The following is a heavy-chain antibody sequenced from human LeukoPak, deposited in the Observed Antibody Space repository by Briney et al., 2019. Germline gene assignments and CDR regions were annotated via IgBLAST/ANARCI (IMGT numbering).Heavy chain of an antibody. J-gene: IGHJ3*02. CDR2: ISYNGSNK. D-gene: IGHD2-2*01. CDR1: GFTFSSYG. CDR3: AKDLVYLGYCSSTSCYAYAFDI. V-gene: IGHV3-30*18. Sequence: GGSLRLSCAASGFTFSSYGMHWVRQAQGKGLEWVAVISYNGSNKYYADSVKGRFTISRDNSKNTLYLQMNSLRAEDTAVYYCAKDLVYLGYCSSTSCYAYAFDIWGQGTMVTVSS.